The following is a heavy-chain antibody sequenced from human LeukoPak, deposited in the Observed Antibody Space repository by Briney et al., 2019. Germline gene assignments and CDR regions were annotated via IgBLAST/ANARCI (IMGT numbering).Heavy chain of an antibody. CDR3: ARGGGLDV. J-gene: IGHJ6*02. CDR1: GLTFSNYW. CDR2: INHNGNVN. D-gene: IGHD3-16*01. V-gene: IGHV3-7*03. Sequence: GGSLRLSCAASGLTFSNYWMNWARQAPGKGLEWVASINHNGNVNYYVDSVKGRFTISRDNAKNSLYLQMSNLRAEDTAVYFCARGGGLDVWGRGATVTVSS.